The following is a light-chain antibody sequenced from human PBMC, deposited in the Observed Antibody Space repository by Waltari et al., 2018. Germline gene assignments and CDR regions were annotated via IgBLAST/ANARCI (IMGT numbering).Light chain of an antibody. J-gene: IGLJ2*01. Sequence: QSALTQPASVSGSPGPSITISCTGTSSDVGYNYVSWYQQFPGKAPKLVIYDVSHRPSGVSNRFSGSKSGNTASLTISGLQAEDEADYLCSSYITSSTLFGGGTKLTVL. CDR3: SSYITSSTL. V-gene: IGLV2-14*01. CDR2: DVS. CDR1: SSDVGYNY.